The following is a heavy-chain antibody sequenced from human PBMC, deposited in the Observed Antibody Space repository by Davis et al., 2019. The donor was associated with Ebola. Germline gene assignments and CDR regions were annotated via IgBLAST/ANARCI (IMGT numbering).Heavy chain of an antibody. V-gene: IGHV3-53*01. CDR3: AKRTAGSQAFVDY. CDR1: GFTVSSNY. Sequence: GGSLRLSCAVSGFTVSSNYMSWVRQAPGKGLEWVSALYAGGSTYYADSVKGRFTISRDNSKNTVFLQMTSLRAEDTAVYYCAKRTAGSQAFVDYWGQGTLVTVSS. D-gene: IGHD1-1*01. J-gene: IGHJ4*02. CDR2: LYAGGST.